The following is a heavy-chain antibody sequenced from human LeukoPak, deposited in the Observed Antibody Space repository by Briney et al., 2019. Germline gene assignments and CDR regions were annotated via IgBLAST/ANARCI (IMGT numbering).Heavy chain of an antibody. J-gene: IGHJ4*02. CDR3: ARIRAGGAYFDY. D-gene: IGHD4-23*01. V-gene: IGHV4-38-2*02. CDR1: GYSISSGYY. Sequence: SETLSLTCIVSGYSISSGYYWGWIRQPPGKGLEWIGSIYRSGNTYYNPSLKSRVTISVDTSQNQFSLKLSSVTAADTAVYYCARIRAGGAYFDYWGQGTLVTVSS. CDR2: IYRSGNT.